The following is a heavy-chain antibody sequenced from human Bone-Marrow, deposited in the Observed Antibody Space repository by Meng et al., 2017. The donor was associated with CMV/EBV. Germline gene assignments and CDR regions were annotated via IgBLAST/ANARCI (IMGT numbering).Heavy chain of an antibody. CDR2: INHSGST. D-gene: IGHD3-10*01. CDR1: GGSFSGHY. V-gene: IGHV4-34*01. Sequence: SETRSPTCVVYGGSFSGHYWSWIRQPPGKGLEWIGEINHSGSTNYNPSLKSRVTIPVDTSKNQSSLKVSSVTAADTAVYYWARGQYYYGSGSYYTFWGQGTLVTVSS. J-gene: IGHJ4*02. CDR3: ARGQYYYGSGSYYTF.